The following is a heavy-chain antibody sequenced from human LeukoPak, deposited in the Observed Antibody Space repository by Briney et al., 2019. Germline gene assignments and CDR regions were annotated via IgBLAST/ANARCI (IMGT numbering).Heavy chain of an antibody. V-gene: IGHV4-59*12. CDR3: ARDQAFDI. J-gene: IGHJ3*02. CDR2: IDYIGST. CDR1: GGSISSYY. Sequence: SETLSLTCTVSGGSISSYYWSWIRQPPGKGLEWIGYIDYIGSTNYNPSLKSRVTISVDTSKNQFSLKLSSVTAADTAVYYCARDQAFDIWGQGTMVTVSS.